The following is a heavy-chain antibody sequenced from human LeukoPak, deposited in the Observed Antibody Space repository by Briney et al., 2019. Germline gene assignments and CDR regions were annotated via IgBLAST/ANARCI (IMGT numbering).Heavy chain of an antibody. J-gene: IGHJ5*02. V-gene: IGHV3-7*01. CDR1: EFTFSSYW. D-gene: IGHD2-2*03. Sequence: GGSLRLSCAASEFTFSSYWMSWVRQAPGKGLEWVANIKQDGSEKYYVDSVKGRFTISRDNAKNSLYLQMNSLRAEDTAVYYCARFGYCSSTSCNWFDPWGQGTLVTVSS. CDR2: IKQDGSEK. CDR3: ARFGYCSSTSCNWFDP.